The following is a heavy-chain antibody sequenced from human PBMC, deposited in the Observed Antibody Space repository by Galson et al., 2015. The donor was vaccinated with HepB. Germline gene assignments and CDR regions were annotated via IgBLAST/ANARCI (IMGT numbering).Heavy chain of an antibody. CDR1: GGSISSNSYY. CDR2: IYYSGST. Sequence: TLSLTCTVSGGSISSNSYYWGWIRQPPGKGLEWIGSIYYSGSTYYNPSLKSRVTISVDTSKDQFSLKLSSVTAADTAVYYCASLRSWFDPWGQGTLVTVSS. D-gene: IGHD3-16*01. J-gene: IGHJ5*02. V-gene: IGHV4-39*07. CDR3: ASLRSWFDP.